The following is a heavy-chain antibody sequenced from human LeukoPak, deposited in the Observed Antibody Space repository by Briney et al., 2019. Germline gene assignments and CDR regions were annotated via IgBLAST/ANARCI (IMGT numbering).Heavy chain of an antibody. Sequence: ASVKVSCKASGYTFTSYGISWVRQAPGQGLAWMGWISAYNGNTNYAQKLQGRVTMTTDTSTSTAYMELRSLRSDDTAVYYCARIYSSGWYLNWFDPWGQGTLVTVSS. CDR1: GYTFTSYG. V-gene: IGHV1-18*01. J-gene: IGHJ5*02. CDR2: ISAYNGNT. CDR3: ARIYSSGWYLNWFDP. D-gene: IGHD6-19*01.